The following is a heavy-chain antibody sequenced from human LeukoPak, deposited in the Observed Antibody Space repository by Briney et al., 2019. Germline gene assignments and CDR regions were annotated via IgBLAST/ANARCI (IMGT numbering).Heavy chain of an antibody. Sequence: GGSLRLSCAASGFTFSSYSMNWVRQAPGKGLEWVSSISSSSSYIYYADSVKGRFTISRHNAKNSLYLQMNSLRAEDTAVYYCARGRQNSGSYSDAFDIWGQGTMVTVSS. CDR1: GFTFSSYS. V-gene: IGHV3-21*01. CDR3: ARGRQNSGSYSDAFDI. J-gene: IGHJ3*02. CDR2: ISSSSSYI. D-gene: IGHD1-26*01.